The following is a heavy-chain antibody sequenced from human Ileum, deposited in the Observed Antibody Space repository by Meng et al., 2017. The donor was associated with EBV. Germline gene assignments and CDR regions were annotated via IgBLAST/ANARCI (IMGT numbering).Heavy chain of an antibody. CDR2: IFHIGST. Sequence: PGADARAVIPPGALSLPCAVSGGPVISNNWWSWVRQPPGKGLEWIGEIFHIGSTNNSPSLKSRVTISVDNSKNQFSLSLTSVTAADTAIYYCAKVSLTGTFYDHWGQGILVTVSS. D-gene: IGHD3-9*01. CDR1: GGPVISNNW. CDR3: AKVSLTGTFYDH. V-gene: IGHV4-4*03. J-gene: IGHJ4*02.